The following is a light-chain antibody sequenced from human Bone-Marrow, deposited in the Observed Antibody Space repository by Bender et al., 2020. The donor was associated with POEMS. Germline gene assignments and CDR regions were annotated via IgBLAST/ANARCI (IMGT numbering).Light chain of an antibody. Sequence: QSALTQPASVSGSPGQSITISCIGTSSDVGGYNLVSWYQQHPGKAPKVIIYEGSRRPSGVSNRFSGSKSGTSASLAITGLQAEDEGDYYCQSYDNSLGGWVFGGGTKLTVL. J-gene: IGLJ3*02. CDR1: SSDVGGYNL. V-gene: IGLV2-14*02. CDR3: QSYDNSLGGWV. CDR2: EGS.